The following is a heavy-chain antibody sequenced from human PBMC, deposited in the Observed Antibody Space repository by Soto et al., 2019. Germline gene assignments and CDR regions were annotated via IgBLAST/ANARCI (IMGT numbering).Heavy chain of an antibody. D-gene: IGHD5-12*01. J-gene: IGHJ6*02. CDR1: GGSFSCYY. CDR3: ARGNVVATIVYYYYYGMDV. V-gene: IGHV4-34*01. Sequence: SETLSLTCAVYGGSFSCYYWSWIRQPPGKGLEWIGEINHSGSTNYNPSLKSRVTISVDTSKNQFSLKLSSVTAADTAVYYCARGNVVATIVYYYYYGMDVWGQGTTVTVSS. CDR2: INHSGST.